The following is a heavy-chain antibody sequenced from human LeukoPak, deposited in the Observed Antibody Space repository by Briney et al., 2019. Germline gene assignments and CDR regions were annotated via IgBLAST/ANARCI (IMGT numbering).Heavy chain of an antibody. Sequence: ASVKVSCKASGYTFTGYYIHWIRQAPGQGLEWMGWINPNNGGTSYAQNFQGRVTMTRDTPISTAYMELSRLRSDDTAVYYCARRRIDCSTTSCYVDYWGQGTLVTVSS. J-gene: IGHJ4*02. CDR1: GYTFTGYY. CDR2: INPNNGGT. CDR3: ARRRIDCSTTSCYVDY. V-gene: IGHV1-2*02. D-gene: IGHD2-2*01.